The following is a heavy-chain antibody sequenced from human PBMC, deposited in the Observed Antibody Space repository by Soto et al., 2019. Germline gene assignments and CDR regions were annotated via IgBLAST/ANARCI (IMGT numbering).Heavy chain of an antibody. J-gene: IGHJ4*02. CDR3: ARRLDYDSSGSPWIY. V-gene: IGHV1-69*13. CDR2: IIPIFGTA. D-gene: IGHD3-22*01. CDR1: GGTFSSYA. Sequence: ASVKVSCKXSGGTFSSYAISWVRQAPGQGLEWMGGIIPIFGTANYAQKFQGRVTITADESTSTAYMELSSLRSEDTAVYYCARRLDYDSSGSPWIYWGQGTLVTVS.